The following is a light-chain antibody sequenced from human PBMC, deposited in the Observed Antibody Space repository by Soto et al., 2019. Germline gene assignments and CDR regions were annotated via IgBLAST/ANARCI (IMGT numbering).Light chain of an antibody. CDR3: QSYDSSLSGFYV. Sequence: QSVLTQPPSVSGAPGQRVTISCTGSSSNIGAGYDVHWYQQLPGTAPKLLIHGNSNRPSGVPDRFSGSKSGTSASLAITGRQAEDEADYYCQSYDSSLSGFYVFGTGTKVTVL. V-gene: IGLV1-40*01. J-gene: IGLJ1*01. CDR2: GNS. CDR1: SSNIGAGYD.